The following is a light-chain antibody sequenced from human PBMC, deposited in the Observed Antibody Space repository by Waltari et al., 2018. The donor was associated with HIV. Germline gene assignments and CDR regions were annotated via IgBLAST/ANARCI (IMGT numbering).Light chain of an antibody. J-gene: IGLJ2*01. CDR1: TSDVGAYNY. CDR2: EVT. Sequence: QSALTQPPSASGPPGPSVTTSCTGTTSDVGAYNYLSRYPQPAGKAHKHMIYEVTKRPSGVPDRFSGSKSDNTASLTGSGLQDEDEADFYCSSYAGSHYVVFGGGTKLTVL. V-gene: IGLV2-8*01. CDR3: SSYAGSHYVV.